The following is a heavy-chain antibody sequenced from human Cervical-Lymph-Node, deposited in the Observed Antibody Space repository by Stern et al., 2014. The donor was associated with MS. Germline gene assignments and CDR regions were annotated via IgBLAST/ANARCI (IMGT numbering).Heavy chain of an antibody. CDR3: ARVTEFLRFFYPDY. CDR1: GVSLSSGSRY. V-gene: IGHV4-31*03. D-gene: IGHD3-3*01. J-gene: IGHJ4*02. Sequence: QVQLQESGPGLVKPSQTLSLTCTVSGVSLSSGSRYWSWIRQPPGKGLEWLGLISYSGDTYYSPSLQSRLTISMDTSKNQFSLKLGSVTATDTAIYYCARVTEFLRFFYPDYWGQGTLVTVSS. CDR2: ISYSGDT.